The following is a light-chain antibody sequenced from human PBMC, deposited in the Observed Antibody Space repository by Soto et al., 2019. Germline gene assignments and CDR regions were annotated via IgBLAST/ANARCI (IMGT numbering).Light chain of an antibody. CDR1: SSNIGAGYD. Sequence: QSVLTQSPSVSGAPGQRVTISCTGSSSNIGAGYDVHWYQLLPGTAPKLLIYGNSNRPSGVPDRFSGSKSGTSASLAITGLQAEDEADYYCQSYDSSLSTSVFGGGTKLTV. CDR2: GNS. CDR3: QSYDSSLSTSV. V-gene: IGLV1-40*01. J-gene: IGLJ2*01.